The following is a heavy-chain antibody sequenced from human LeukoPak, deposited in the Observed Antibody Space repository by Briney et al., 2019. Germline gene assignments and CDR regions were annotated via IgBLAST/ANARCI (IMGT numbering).Heavy chain of an antibody. J-gene: IGHJ4*02. CDR2: IKPDGSDT. CDR1: GFTFSNYW. Sequence: GRSLRLSCAASGFTFSNYWMSWVRQAPGKGLEWVANIKPDGSDTYYVDSVKGRFTISRDTARNSLYLQMHSLRAEDTAVYFCARIYCTRTDCYYDYWGQGTLVTVSS. D-gene: IGHD2-2*01. CDR3: ARIYCTRTDCYYDY. V-gene: IGHV3-7*01.